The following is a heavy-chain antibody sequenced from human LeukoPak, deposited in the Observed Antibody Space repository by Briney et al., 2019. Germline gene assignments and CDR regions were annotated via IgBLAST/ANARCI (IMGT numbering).Heavy chain of an antibody. D-gene: IGHD6-19*01. CDR2: INPNSGGT. CDR3: ARPGDGYSSGWPLQH. CDR1: GYTFTGYH. Sequence: GASVKVSCKTTGYTFTGYHLHWVRQAPGQGLEWMGWINPNSGGTNYAQKFQGRVTMTRDTSISTAYMELSRLRSDDTAVYYCARPGDGYSSGWPLQHWGQGTLVTVSS. J-gene: IGHJ1*01. V-gene: IGHV1-2*02.